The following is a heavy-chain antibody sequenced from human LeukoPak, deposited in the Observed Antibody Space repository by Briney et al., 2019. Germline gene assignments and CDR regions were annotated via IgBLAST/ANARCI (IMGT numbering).Heavy chain of an antibody. D-gene: IGHD5-24*01. CDR1: GYTFTGYY. V-gene: IGHV1-2*02. J-gene: IGHJ4*02. Sequence: ASVKVSCKASGYTFTGYYMHWVRQAPGQGLEWMGWINPNSGGTNYAQKFQGRVTMTRDTSISTAYMELSRLRSDDTAVYYCARARPRRDGYTDYWGQGTLVTVSS. CDR3: ARARPRRDGYTDY. CDR2: INPNSGGT.